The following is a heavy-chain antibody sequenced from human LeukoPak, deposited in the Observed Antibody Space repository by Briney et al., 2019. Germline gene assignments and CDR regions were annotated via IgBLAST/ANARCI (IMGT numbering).Heavy chain of an antibody. Sequence: SETLSLTCAVYGGSFSGYYWSWIRQPPGKGLEWIGEINHSGSTNYNPSIKSRVTISVDTSKNQFSLKLSSVTAADTAVYYCARGGKGQWLVRRHYFDYWGQGTLVTVSS. CDR1: GGSFSGYY. D-gene: IGHD6-19*01. CDR3: ARGGKGQWLVRRHYFDY. V-gene: IGHV4-34*01. J-gene: IGHJ4*02. CDR2: INHSGST.